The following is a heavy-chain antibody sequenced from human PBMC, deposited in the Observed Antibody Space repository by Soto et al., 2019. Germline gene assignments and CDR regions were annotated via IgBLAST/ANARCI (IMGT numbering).Heavy chain of an antibody. V-gene: IGHV4-30-2*01. CDR3: ARGGGSDSFDY. J-gene: IGHJ4*02. Sequence: SETLSLTCTVSGASITFGGYSWSWVRQTPGKGLEWIGYINHLETTFYNPSFESRLTLSIDRAKNQFSLKLHSMSAADRAVYFCARGGGSDSFDYWGQGILVTVSS. D-gene: IGHD1-26*01. CDR1: GASITFGGYS. CDR2: INHLETT.